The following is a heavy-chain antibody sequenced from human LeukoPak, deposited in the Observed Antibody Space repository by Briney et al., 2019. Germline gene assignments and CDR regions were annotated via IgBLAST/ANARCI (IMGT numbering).Heavy chain of an antibody. CDR2: IHKDGSPK. V-gene: IGHV3-7*01. J-gene: IGHJ4*02. CDR1: TFSISTYW. CDR3: ARSASGLPSDY. D-gene: IGHD3/OR15-3a*01. Sequence: GGSLRLSCAASTFSISTYWMNWFRQAPGKGLEWVAHIHKDGSPKYYVDSVKGRFTISRDNAKNSLYLQMNSLRVDDTAVYYCARSASGLPSDYWGQGTLVTVSS.